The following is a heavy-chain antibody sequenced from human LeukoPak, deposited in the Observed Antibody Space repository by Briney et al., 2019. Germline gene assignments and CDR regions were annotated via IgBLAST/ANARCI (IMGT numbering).Heavy chain of an antibody. J-gene: IGHJ4*02. CDR1: GYTFSSYG. CDR3: ATSSRWYAGDLEY. V-gene: IGHV1-18*01. CDR2: VSAYNGNT. Sequence: GASVKVSCKASGYTFSSYGINWVRQAPGQGLELLGWVSAYNGNTNYAQNLQGRVTMTTDTSTSTAYMDLRSLRSDDSAVYYCATSSRWYAGDLEYWGQGTLVTVSS. D-gene: IGHD6-19*01.